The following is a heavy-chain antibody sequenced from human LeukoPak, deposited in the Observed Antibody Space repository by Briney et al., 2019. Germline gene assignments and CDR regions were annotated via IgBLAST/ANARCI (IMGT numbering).Heavy chain of an antibody. CDR2: ISSSSSYI. V-gene: IGHV3-21*01. D-gene: IGHD6-13*01. Sequence: GGPLRLSCAASEFTFSNYWMTWVRQAPGKGLEWVSSISSSSSYIYYADSVKGRFTISRDNAKNSLYLQMNSLRAEDTAVYYCAPDGGDSSSWYSHTYFDYWGQGTLVTVSS. CDR3: APDGGDSSSWYSHTYFDY. CDR1: EFTFSNYW. J-gene: IGHJ4*02.